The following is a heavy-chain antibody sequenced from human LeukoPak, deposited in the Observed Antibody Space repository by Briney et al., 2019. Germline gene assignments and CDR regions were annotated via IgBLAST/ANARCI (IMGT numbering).Heavy chain of an antibody. J-gene: IGHJ4*02. CDR2: ISWNSGSI. D-gene: IGHD6-13*01. V-gene: IGHV3-9*01. CDR3: AKDYSSSLAGFDY. CDR1: GFTFDDYA. Sequence: SLRLSCAASGFTFDDYAMHWVRQAPGKGLEWVSGISWNSGSIGYADSVKGRFTISRDNAKNSLYLQMNSLRAEDTALYYCAKDYSSSLAGFDYWGQGTLVTVSS.